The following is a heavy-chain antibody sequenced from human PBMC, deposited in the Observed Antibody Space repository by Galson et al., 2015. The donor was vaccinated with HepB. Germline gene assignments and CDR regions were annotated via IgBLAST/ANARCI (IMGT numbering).Heavy chain of an antibody. CDR3: ASQSKPRSGWYMHAYGMDV. CDR2: ISAYNGNT. J-gene: IGHJ6*02. D-gene: IGHD6-19*01. V-gene: IGHV1-18*04. Sequence: SVKVSCKASGYTFTSYGISWVRQAPGQGLEWMGWISAYNGNTNYAQKLQGRVTMTTDTSTSTAYMELRSLRSDDTAVYYCASQSKPRSGWYMHAYGMDVWGQGTTVTVSS. CDR1: GYTFTSYG.